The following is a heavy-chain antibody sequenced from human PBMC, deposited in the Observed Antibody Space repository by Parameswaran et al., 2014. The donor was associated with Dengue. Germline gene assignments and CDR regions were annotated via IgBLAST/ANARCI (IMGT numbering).Heavy chain of an antibody. V-gene: IGHV1-2*02. Sequence: WVRQAPGQGLEWMGWINPNSGGTNYAQKFQGRVTMTRDTSISTAYMELSRLRSDDTAVYYCAVGYCSSTSCSGGLDVWGQGDHGHR. CDR2: INPNSGGT. J-gene: IGHJ6*02. CDR3: AVGYCSSTSCSGGLDV. D-gene: IGHD2-2*01.